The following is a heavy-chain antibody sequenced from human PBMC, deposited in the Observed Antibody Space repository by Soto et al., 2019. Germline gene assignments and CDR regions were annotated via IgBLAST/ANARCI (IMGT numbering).Heavy chain of an antibody. Sequence: SETLSLTCTVSGGSISTYYWSWIRQPPGKGLEWIGYIYYGGSANYNPSLESRVTISLDRSKKQFSLRLNSVTAADTAVYYCSRGGHCTDGVCSALDYWGQGTLVTVSS. V-gene: IGHV4-59*08. D-gene: IGHD2-8*01. CDR2: IYYGGSA. CDR1: GGSISTYY. CDR3: SRGGHCTDGVCSALDY. J-gene: IGHJ4*02.